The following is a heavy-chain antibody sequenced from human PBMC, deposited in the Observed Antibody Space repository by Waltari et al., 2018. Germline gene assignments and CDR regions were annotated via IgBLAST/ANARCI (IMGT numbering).Heavy chain of an antibody. CDR2: INHSGST. CDR1: GGSFSGYY. J-gene: IGHJ6*03. Sequence: QVQLQQWGAGLLKPSETLSLTCAVYGGSFSGYYWSWIRQPPGKGLEWIGEINHSGSTNDNPSLKSRCTISVDTSKNQFSLKLSSVTAADTAVYYCARGPYCSSTSCYRYHYYMDVWGKGTTVTISS. V-gene: IGHV4-34*01. D-gene: IGHD2-2*02. CDR3: ARGPYCSSTSCYRYHYYMDV.